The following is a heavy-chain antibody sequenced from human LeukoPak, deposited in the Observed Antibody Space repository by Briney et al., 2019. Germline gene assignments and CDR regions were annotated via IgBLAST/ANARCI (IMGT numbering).Heavy chain of an antibody. J-gene: IGHJ4*02. V-gene: IGHV3-7*01. CDR2: IKQDGSEK. Sequence: GSLRLSCAASGFIFSSYWMSWVRQAPGKGLEWVANIKQDGSEKYYVDSVKGRFTISRDNAKNSLYLQMNSLRAEDTAVYYCAREQWFDYWGQGTLVTVSS. CDR3: AREQWFDY. CDR1: GFIFSSYW. D-gene: IGHD2-8*01.